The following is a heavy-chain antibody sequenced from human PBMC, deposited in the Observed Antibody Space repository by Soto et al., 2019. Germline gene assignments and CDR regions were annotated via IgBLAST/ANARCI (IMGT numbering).Heavy chain of an antibody. CDR2: IWYDGSNK. CDR3: ARWGCSGSNCNLNQRSFDL. J-gene: IGHJ4*02. Sequence: GGSLRLSCAASGFIFNEYGMHWVRQAPGKGLEWVAVIWYDGSNKYYADSVKRRFTFSRDNSKNTMSLQMNSLRVEDTAVYYCARWGCSGSNCNLNQRSFDLWGQGTLVTVSS. CDR1: GFIFNEYG. V-gene: IGHV3-33*03. D-gene: IGHD2-15*01.